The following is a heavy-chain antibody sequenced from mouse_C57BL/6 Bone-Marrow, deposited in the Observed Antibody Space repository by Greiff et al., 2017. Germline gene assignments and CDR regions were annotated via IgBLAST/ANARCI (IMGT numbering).Heavy chain of an antibody. Sequence: EVQGVESGGGLVKPGGSLKLSCAASGFTFSSYTMSWVRQTPEKRLEWVATISGGGGNTYYPDSVKGRFTISRDNAKNTLYLQMSSLRSEDTALYYCARSEVTTVVEDYWGQGTSVTVSS. D-gene: IGHD1-1*01. CDR1: GFTFSSYT. CDR2: ISGGGGNT. J-gene: IGHJ4*01. V-gene: IGHV5-9*01. CDR3: ARSEVTTVVEDY.